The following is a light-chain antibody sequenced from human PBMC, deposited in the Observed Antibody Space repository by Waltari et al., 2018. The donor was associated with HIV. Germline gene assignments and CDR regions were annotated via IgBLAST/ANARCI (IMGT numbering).Light chain of an antibody. CDR2: SAS. CDR1: QDIGSD. J-gene: IGKJ4*01. Sequence: DIQMTQSPSSLSASVGDRVTVNCRTSQDIGSDLAWYQQRGSEAPKRLIYSASSLQNGVPSRFSGVGSGTEFTLTINGLKPEDSATYFCLQHHRYPLTFGGGT. CDR3: LQHHRYPLT. V-gene: IGKV1-17*01.